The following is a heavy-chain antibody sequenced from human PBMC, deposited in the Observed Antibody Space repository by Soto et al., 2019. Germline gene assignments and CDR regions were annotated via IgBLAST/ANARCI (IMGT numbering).Heavy chain of an antibody. CDR1: GFTFDDYA. CDR3: AKDTGVSYSSGWYDY. J-gene: IGHJ4*02. Sequence: GGSLRLSCAASGFTFDDYAMHWVRQAPGKGLEWVSLISGDGGSTYYADSVKGRFTISRDNSKNSLYLQMNSLRTEDPALYYCAKDTGVSYSSGWYDYWGQGTLVTVSS. D-gene: IGHD6-19*01. V-gene: IGHV3-43*02. CDR2: ISGDGGST.